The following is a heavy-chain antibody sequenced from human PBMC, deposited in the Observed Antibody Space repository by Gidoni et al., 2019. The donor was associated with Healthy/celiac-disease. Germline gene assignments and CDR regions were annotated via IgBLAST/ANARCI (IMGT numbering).Heavy chain of an antibody. CDR2: ISSSSYI. J-gene: IGHJ4*02. V-gene: IGHV3-21*01. D-gene: IGHD5-18*01. Sequence: EVQLVESGGGLVKPGGSLRLSCAASGFTFSSYSMNWVRQAPGKGLEWVSSISSSSYIYYADSVKGRFTISRDNAKNSLYLQMNSLRAEDTAVYYCARARKSGYSYGYPDYWGQGTLVTVSS. CDR1: GFTFSSYS. CDR3: ARARKSGYSYGYPDY.